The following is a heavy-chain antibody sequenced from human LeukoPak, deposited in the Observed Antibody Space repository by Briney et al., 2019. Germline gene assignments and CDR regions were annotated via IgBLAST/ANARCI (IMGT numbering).Heavy chain of an antibody. J-gene: IGHJ3*02. CDR3: ARFQRDGDAFDI. Sequence: ASVKVSCKASGYTFTGYYMHWVRQAPGQGLEWMGWISAYNGNTNYAQKLQGRVTMTTDTSTSTAYMELRSLRSDDTAVYYCARFQRDGDAFDIWGQGTMVTVSS. CDR2: ISAYNGNT. CDR1: GYTFTGYY. V-gene: IGHV1-18*04.